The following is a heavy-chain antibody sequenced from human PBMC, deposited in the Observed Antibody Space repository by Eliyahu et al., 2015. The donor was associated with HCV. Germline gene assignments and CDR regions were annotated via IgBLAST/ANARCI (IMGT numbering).Heavy chain of an antibody. CDR3: ARDPNYYDSSGYYGY. D-gene: IGHD3-22*01. CDR2: IWYDGSNK. Sequence: QVQLVESGGGVVQPGXSLXLSCAASGFPFXXYGMHWVRQAPGKGLEWVAVIWYDGSNKYYADSVKGRFTISRDNSKNTLYLQMNSLRAEDTAVYYCARDPNYYDSSGYYGYWGQGTLVTVSS. V-gene: IGHV3-33*01. CDR1: GFPFXXYG. J-gene: IGHJ4*02.